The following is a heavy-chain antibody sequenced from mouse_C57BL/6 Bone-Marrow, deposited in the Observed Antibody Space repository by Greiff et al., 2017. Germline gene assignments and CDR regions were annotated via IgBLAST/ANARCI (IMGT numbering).Heavy chain of an antibody. CDR2: ISSGGSYT. D-gene: IGHD4-1*01. CDR1: GFTFSSYG. Sequence: EVQVVESGGDLVKPGGSLKLSCAASGFTFSSYGMSWVRQTPDKRLEWVATISSGGSYTYYPDSVKGRFTISRDNAKKTLYLQMSSLKSEDTARYCCARHQTGFAYWGQGTLVTVSA. J-gene: IGHJ3*01. V-gene: IGHV5-6*01. CDR3: ARHQTGFAY.